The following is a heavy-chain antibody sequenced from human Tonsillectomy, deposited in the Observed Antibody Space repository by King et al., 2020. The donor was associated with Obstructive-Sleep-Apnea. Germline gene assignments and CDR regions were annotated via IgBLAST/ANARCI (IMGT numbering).Heavy chain of an antibody. Sequence: ITLKESGPTLVKPTQTLTLTCTFSGFSLSTSGVGVGWIRQPPGKALEWLALIYWNDDKRSSPSLKSRLTITKATPKNQVVLTMINMDPVDTATYYCANRLERPVIITAFDYWGQGTLVTVSS. D-gene: IGHD3-9*01. V-gene: IGHV2-5*01. CDR1: GFSLSTSGVG. CDR2: IYWNDDK. CDR3: ANRLERPVIITAFDY. J-gene: IGHJ4*02.